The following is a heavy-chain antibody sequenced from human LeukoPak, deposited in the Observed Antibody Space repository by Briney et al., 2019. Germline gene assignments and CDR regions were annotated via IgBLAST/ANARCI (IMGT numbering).Heavy chain of an antibody. J-gene: IGHJ4*02. V-gene: IGHV3-7*05. CDR3: ASSKDHYCHY. CDR1: GFSFSDSW. Sequence: GGSLRLSCAASGFSFSDSWMTWVRQTPGKGLQWVASIHQDAGEKQYLDSVRGRFTISRDNAKNSLYLQMNSLRVEDTAVYYCASSKDHYCHYWGQGTLVTVSS. CDR2: IHQDAGEK.